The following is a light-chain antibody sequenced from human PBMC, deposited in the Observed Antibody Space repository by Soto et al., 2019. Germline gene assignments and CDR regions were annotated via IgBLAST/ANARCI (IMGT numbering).Light chain of an antibody. V-gene: IGKV3D-20*01. CDR3: QQYGTSLT. J-gene: IGKJ3*01. CDR2: DAS. CDR1: QSISSY. Sequence: EIVLTQSPATLSLSPGERATLSCGASQSISSYLAWYQQKPGLAPRLLINDASSRATGIPDRFSGSGSGTDFTLTISRLEPEDFAVYYCQQYGTSLTFGPGTKVDIK.